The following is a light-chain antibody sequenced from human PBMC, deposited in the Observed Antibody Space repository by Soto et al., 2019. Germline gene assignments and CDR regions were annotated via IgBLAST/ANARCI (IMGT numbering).Light chain of an antibody. CDR3: QQRSNWPPFT. CDR2: GAS. V-gene: IGKV3-11*01. CDR1: HSVTSDY. Sequence: EIVLTQSPGTLSLSPLDRATLSFRSSHSVTSDYLAWYQRKPGQAPRLLIYGASNRATGIPARFSGSGSGTDFTLTISSLEPEDFAVYYCQQRSNWPPFTFGQGTRLEIK. J-gene: IGKJ5*01.